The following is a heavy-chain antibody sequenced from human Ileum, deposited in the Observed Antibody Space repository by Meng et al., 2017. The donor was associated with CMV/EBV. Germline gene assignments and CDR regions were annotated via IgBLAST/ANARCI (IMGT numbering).Heavy chain of an antibody. J-gene: IGHJ4*02. D-gene: IGHD3-22*01. CDR1: GYIFTGYY. CDR2: IDPNSGGT. CDR3: ARRSGRYFDLDH. Sequence: ASVKVSCKASGYIFTGYYLHWVRQAPGQGLEWMGWIDPNSGGTNSAQIFQGRVTLTRDTSISTAYMDLSRLRSGDTAVYYCARRSGRYFDLDHWGQGTLVTVSS. V-gene: IGHV1-2*02.